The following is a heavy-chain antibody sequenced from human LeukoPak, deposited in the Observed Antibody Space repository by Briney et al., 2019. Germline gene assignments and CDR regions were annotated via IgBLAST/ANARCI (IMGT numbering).Heavy chain of an antibody. D-gene: IGHD4-17*01. Sequence: PGGSLRLSCAASGFTVSSNYMSWVRQAPGKGLEWVSVIYSGGSTYYADSVKGRFTTSRDSSKNTLYLQMNSLRAEDTAVYYCARTSRYGDYTRFLGRPKIVYFDYWGQGTLVTVSS. J-gene: IGHJ4*02. V-gene: IGHV3-53*01. CDR2: IYSGGST. CDR1: GFTVSSNY. CDR3: ARTSRYGDYTRFLGRPKIVYFDY.